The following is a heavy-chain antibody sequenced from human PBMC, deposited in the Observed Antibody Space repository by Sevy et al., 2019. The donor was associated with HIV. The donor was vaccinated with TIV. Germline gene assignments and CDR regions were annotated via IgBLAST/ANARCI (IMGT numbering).Heavy chain of an antibody. J-gene: IGHJ4*02. V-gene: IGHV3-7*01. Sequence: GGSLRLSCAASGFTFSTYWMSWVRQAPGKGLEWVGNIKPDGSERYYVDSVKGRFTISRDNARNSLYLQMHSLRAEDTAVYYCARYSSGWYYYFDYWGQGTLVTVSS. CDR3: ARYSSGWYYYFDY. CDR1: GFTFSTYW. CDR2: IKPDGSER. D-gene: IGHD6-19*01.